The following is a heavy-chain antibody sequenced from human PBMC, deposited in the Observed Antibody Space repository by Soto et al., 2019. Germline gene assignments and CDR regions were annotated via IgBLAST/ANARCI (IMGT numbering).Heavy chain of an antibody. CDR2: TYYSGST. CDR3: ARQWVVDHFGY. CDR1: GGSISSSSYY. D-gene: IGHD2-15*01. J-gene: IGHJ4*02. Sequence: QLQLQESGPGLVTPSETLSLTCTVSGGSISSSSYYWGWIRQPPGKGLEWIGSTYYSGSTYYNPSLKSRGSISVDASMNHCSLELSSVTDPDPAVYCCARQWVVDHFGYWGQGALVTVCS. V-gene: IGHV4-39*01.